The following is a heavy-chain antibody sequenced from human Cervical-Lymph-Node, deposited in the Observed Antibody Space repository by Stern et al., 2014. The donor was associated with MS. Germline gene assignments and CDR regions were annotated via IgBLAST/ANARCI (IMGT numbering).Heavy chain of an antibody. J-gene: IGHJ4*02. V-gene: IGHV3-74*02. CDR3: TKDAYGPEDY. Sequence: QLVQSLGALVQPGGSLRLSCVDSGFTFREYWMHWVRQTPGKGLVGVARSYRAATITNPADSVRGRFTISRDNARNTLYLQMNSLRAEDTAVYYCTKDAYGPEDYWGQGTSVTVSS. CDR1: GFTFREYW. D-gene: IGHD3-10*01. CDR2: SYRAATIT.